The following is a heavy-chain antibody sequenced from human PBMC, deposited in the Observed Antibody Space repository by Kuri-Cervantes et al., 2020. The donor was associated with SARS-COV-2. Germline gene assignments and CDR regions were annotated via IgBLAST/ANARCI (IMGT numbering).Heavy chain of an antibody. V-gene: IGHV6-1*01. J-gene: IGHJ3*02. Sequence: LRLSCAISGDSVSSNSAAWNWIRQSPSRGLEWLGRTYYRSKWYNDYAVSVKSRITINPDTSKNQFSLQLNSVTPEDTAVYYCARRDGGLGGWAFDIWGQGTMVTVSS. D-gene: IGHD5-24*01. CDR1: GDSVSSNSAA. CDR3: ARRDGGLGGWAFDI. CDR2: TYYRSKWYN.